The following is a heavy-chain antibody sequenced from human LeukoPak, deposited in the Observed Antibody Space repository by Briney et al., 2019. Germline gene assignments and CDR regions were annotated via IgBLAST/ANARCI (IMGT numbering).Heavy chain of an antibody. CDR3: VRGGITYFDAFDL. Sequence: GGSLRLSCAASGFTVSSYHMSWVRQAPGKGLEWVSVIYSGGNHYYADSVKGRFTFSRDPSKNTLFLQMNSLRAEDTAVYYCVRGGITYFDAFDLWGPGTMVTVSS. J-gene: IGHJ3*01. V-gene: IGHV3-53*01. CDR2: IYSGGNH. D-gene: IGHD2-21*01. CDR1: GFTVSSYH.